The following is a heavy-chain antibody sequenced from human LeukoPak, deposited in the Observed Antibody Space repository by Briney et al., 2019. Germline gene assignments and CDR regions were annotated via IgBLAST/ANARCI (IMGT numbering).Heavy chain of an antibody. CDR2: INPNSGGT. CDR1: GYTFTGYY. CDR3: ARAFLPGEQQLVQDLDY. V-gene: IGHV1-2*02. Sequence: ASVKVSCKASGYTFTGYYIHWVRQAPGQGLEWMGWINPNSGGTNYAQKFQGRATMTRDTSISTAYMELSRLRSDDTAVYYCARAFLPGEQQLVQDLDYWGQGTLVTVSS. J-gene: IGHJ4*02. D-gene: IGHD6-13*01.